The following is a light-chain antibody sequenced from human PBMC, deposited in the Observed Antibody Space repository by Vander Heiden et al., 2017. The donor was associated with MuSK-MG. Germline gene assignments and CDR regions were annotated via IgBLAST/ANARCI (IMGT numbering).Light chain of an antibody. Sequence: SPLPHPASVSGSPGQSITSSCTGTSSDIGTYNLVSWYQPNPGKAPKLMIYEVSRRPSGISYRFSGSKSGNRASLTISGLQAEDEADYFCCSYAGLNSYVFGTGTKVTVL. CDR1: SSDIGTYNL. CDR3: CSYAGLNSYV. J-gene: IGLJ1*01. V-gene: IGLV2-23*02. CDR2: EVS.